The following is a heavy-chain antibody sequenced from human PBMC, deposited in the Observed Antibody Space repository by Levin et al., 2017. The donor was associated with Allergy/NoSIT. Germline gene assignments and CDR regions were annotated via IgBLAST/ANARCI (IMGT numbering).Heavy chain of an antibody. V-gene: IGHV3-7*01. CDR2: IKQDGSEK. J-gene: IGHJ3*02. CDR3: ARDRLYCGGDCYAFDI. CDR1: GFTFSSYW. D-gene: IGHD2-21*02. Sequence: GGSLRLSCAASGFTFSSYWMSWVRQAPGKGLEWVANIKQDGSEKYYVDSVKGRFTISRDNAKNSLYLQMNSLRAEDTAVYYCARDRLYCGGDCYAFDIWGQGTMVTVSS.